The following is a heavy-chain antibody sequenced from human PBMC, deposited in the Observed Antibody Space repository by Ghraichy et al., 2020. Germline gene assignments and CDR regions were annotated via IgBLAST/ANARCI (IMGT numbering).Heavy chain of an antibody. V-gene: IGHV4-34*01. J-gene: IGHJ5*02. CDR1: GGSFSGYY. D-gene: IGHD2-8*01. CDR3: ARGQGILYQGWFDP. Sequence: SETLSLTCAVYGGSFSGYYWSWIRQPPGKGLEWIGEINHSGSTNYNPSLKSRVTISVDTSKNQFSLKLSSVTAADTAVYYCARGQGILYQGWFDPWGQGTLVTVSS. CDR2: INHSGST.